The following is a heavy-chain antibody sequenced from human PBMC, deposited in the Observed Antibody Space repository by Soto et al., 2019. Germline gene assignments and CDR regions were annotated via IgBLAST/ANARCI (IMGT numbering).Heavy chain of an antibody. CDR1: GFTFSNAW. CDR3: TTGGDYFDY. V-gene: IGHV3-15*07. Sequence: GGSLRLSCAASGFTFSNAWMNWVRQAPGKGLEWVGRIKSKTVGGTTDYAAPVKGRFTISRDDSKNTLYLQMNSLKTEDTAVYYCTTGGDYFDYWGQGTLVTVSS. J-gene: IGHJ4*02. D-gene: IGHD4-17*01. CDR2: IKSKTVGGTT.